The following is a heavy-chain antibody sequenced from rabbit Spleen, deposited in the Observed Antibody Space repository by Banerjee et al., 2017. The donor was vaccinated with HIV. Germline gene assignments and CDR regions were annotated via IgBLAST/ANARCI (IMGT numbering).Heavy chain of an antibody. CDR3: ARDPTNYNTPSYFDL. CDR1: GFDFSHYG. V-gene: IGHV1S45*01. Sequence: QEQLEESGGDLVKPEGSLTLSCKASGFDFSHYGVSWVRQAPGKGLEWISCIAGSSSGFTYSATWATGRFTISKTSSTTVTLQMTSLTVADTATYFCARDPTNYNTPSYFDLWGPGTLVTVS. CDR2: IAGSSSGFT. J-gene: IGHJ4*01. D-gene: IGHD7-1*01.